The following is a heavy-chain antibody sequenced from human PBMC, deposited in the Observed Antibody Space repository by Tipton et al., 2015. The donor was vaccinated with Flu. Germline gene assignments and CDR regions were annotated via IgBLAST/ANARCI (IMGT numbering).Heavy chain of an antibody. J-gene: IGHJ4*02. D-gene: IGHD1-26*01. Sequence: TLSLTCTVSGGSISSSNYYWGWIRQPPGKGLEWIGSIYYSGSTYYNPSLKSRVTISVDTSKNQFSLKLSSVTAADTAVYYCARSSYSGSYGGGYFDYWGQGTLVTVSS. V-gene: IGHV4-39*07. CDR2: IYYSGST. CDR1: GGSISSSNYY. CDR3: ARSSYSGSYGGGYFDY.